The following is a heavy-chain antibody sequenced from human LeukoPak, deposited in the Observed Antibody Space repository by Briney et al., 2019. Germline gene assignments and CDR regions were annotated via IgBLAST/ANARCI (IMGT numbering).Heavy chain of an antibody. V-gene: IGHV3-53*01. Sequence: GGSLRLSCAASGFTVSSNYMSWVRQAPGKGLEWVSVIYSGGSTYYADSVKGRFTISRDNSKNTLYLQMNSLRAEDTAVYYCAREGELVGLRHFDYWGQGTLVTVSS. CDR1: GFTVSSNY. CDR3: AREGELVGLRHFDY. CDR2: IYSGGST. D-gene: IGHD3-16*01. J-gene: IGHJ4*02.